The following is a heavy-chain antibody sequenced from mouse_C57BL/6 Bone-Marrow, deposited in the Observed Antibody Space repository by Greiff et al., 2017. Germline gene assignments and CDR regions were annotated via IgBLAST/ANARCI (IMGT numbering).Heavy chain of an antibody. J-gene: IGHJ3*01. CDR3: ARGRAYDGYYVWFAY. CDR2: ISYSGST. CDR1: GYSITSGYD. D-gene: IGHD2-3*01. Sequence: EVQVVESGPGMVKPSQSLSLTCTVTGYSITSGYDWHWIRHFPGNKLEWMGYISYSGSTNYNPSLKSRISITHDTSKNHFFLKLNSVTTEDTATYYCARGRAYDGYYVWFAYWGQGTLVTVSA. V-gene: IGHV3-1*01.